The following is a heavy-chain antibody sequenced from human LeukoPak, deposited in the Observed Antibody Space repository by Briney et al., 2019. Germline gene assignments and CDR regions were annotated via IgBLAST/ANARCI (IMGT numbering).Heavy chain of an antibody. J-gene: IGHJ4*02. Sequence: TSETLSLTCTVSGGSISSSYWSWIRQPAGKGLEWIGRIYTTGSTNYNPSLKSRVTMSVDTSKNQFSLKLSSVTTADTAVYYCARVNYGSGSPSFDYWGQGTLVTVSS. CDR3: ARVNYGSGSPSFDY. V-gene: IGHV4-4*07. D-gene: IGHD3-10*01. CDR1: GGSISSSY. CDR2: IYTTGST.